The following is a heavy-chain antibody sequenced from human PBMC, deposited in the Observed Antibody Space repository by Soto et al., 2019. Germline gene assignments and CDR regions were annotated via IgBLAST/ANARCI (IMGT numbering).Heavy chain of an antibody. Sequence: PGGSLRLSCAASGFTFRGFTMNWVRQAPGKGLEWVSTISRNSAYIYYTDALRGRFTISRDNAKNSLHLQMNSLRAEDTAVYYCTRDASRDSSARGWFDPWGPGTLVTVPQ. D-gene: IGHD6-13*01. V-gene: IGHV3-21*01. CDR3: TRDASRDSSARGWFDP. CDR1: GFTFRGFT. J-gene: IGHJ5*02. CDR2: ISRNSAYI.